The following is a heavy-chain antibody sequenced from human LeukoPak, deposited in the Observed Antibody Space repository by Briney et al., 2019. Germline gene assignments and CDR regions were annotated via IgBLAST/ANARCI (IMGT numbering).Heavy chain of an antibody. V-gene: IGHV3-11*04. CDR3: ARARRDGNNAFDI. J-gene: IGHJ3*02. CDR1: GFTFSDYH. CDR2: ISNGGSTI. D-gene: IGHD1/OR15-1a*01. Sequence: GGSLRLSCAASGFTFSDYHLSRIRQATGKALEWVSYISNGGSTIYYADSVKGRFTISRDDAKNSLYLQMNSLRADDTAVYYCARARRDGNNAFDIWGQGTMVIVSS.